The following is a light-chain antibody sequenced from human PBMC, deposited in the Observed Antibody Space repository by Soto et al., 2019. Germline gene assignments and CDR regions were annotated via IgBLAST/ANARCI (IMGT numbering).Light chain of an antibody. Sequence: EIVMTKSPYTLSVSPGERSTLSCRASQSVSIDLAWYQQTPGQAPRLLIYGASTRATGVPPTFSGSASGTEFTLTISSLQSEDFTVYYCQQYNKWPLTFGQGTKVDIK. J-gene: IGKJ1*01. V-gene: IGKV3-15*01. CDR2: GAS. CDR1: QSVSID. CDR3: QQYNKWPLT.